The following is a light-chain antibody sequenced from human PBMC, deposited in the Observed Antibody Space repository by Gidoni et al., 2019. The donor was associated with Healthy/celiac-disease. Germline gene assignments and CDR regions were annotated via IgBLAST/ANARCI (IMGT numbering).Light chain of an antibody. Sequence: DIQMTQSPSTLSASVGDRVTITCRAIQSISSCLVWYQQKPWKAPKRLIYKASSLESGVPSRFSGSGSGTEFTPTISSLQTDDFATYYCQQYNSYSPWTFGQGTKVEIK. CDR3: QQYNSYSPWT. CDR2: KAS. CDR1: QSISSC. V-gene: IGKV1-5*03. J-gene: IGKJ1*01.